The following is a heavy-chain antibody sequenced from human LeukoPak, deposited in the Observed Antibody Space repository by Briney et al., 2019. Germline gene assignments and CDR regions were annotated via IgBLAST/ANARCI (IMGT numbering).Heavy chain of an antibody. D-gene: IGHD3/OR15-3a*01. Sequence: SQTLSLTCTVSGGSISSGSYYWSWIRQPAGKGLEWIGRIYTSGSTNYNPSLKSRVTISVDTSKNQFSLKLSSVTAADTAVYYCARDLDWNYPMDVWGKGTTVTVSS. CDR2: IYTSGST. J-gene: IGHJ6*03. CDR3: ARDLDWNYPMDV. V-gene: IGHV4-61*02. CDR1: GGSISSGSYY.